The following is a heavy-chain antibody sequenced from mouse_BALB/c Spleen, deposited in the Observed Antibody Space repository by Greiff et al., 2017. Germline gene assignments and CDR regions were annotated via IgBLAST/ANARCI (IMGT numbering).Heavy chain of an antibody. Sequence: EVQVVESGGDLVKPGGSLKLSCAASGFTFSSYGMSWVRQTPDKRLEWVATISSGGSYTYYPDSVKGRFTISRDNAKNTLYLQMSSLKSEDTAMYYCARHTAQYYFDYWGQGTTLTVSS. CDR3: ARHTAQYYFDY. V-gene: IGHV5-6*01. D-gene: IGHD1-2*01. CDR1: GFTFSSYG. J-gene: IGHJ2*01. CDR2: ISSGGSYT.